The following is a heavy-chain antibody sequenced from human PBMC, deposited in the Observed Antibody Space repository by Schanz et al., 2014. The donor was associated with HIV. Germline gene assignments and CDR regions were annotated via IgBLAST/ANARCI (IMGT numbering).Heavy chain of an antibody. CDR1: GFTFSSYG. V-gene: IGHV3-33*08. CDR3: ARDPSTVFGVAIYDMDV. Sequence: VQLLESGGGVVQPGRSLRLSCAASGFTFSSYGMHWVRQAPGKGLEWVAVIWYDGSNKYYIDSVKGRFTISRDNSKNTLYLQMNSLRVDDTAVYYCARDPSTVFGVAIYDMDVWGQGTTVIVSS. J-gene: IGHJ6*02. CDR2: IWYDGSNK. D-gene: IGHD3-3*01.